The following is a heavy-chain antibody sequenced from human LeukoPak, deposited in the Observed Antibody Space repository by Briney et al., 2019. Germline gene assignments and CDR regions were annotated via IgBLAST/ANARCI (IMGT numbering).Heavy chain of an antibody. CDR1: GYTFTGYY. Sequence: ASVKVSCKASGYTFTGYYMHWVRQAPGQGLEWMGWISAYNGNTNYAQKLQGRVTMTTDTSTSTAYMELRSLRSGDTAVYYCARGRQYDFWSGYLILWGQGTLVTVSS. D-gene: IGHD3-3*01. CDR3: ARGRQYDFWSGYLIL. V-gene: IGHV1-18*04. J-gene: IGHJ4*02. CDR2: ISAYNGNT.